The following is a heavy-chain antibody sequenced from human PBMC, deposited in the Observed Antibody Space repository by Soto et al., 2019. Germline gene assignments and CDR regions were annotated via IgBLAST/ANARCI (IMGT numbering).Heavy chain of an antibody. V-gene: IGHV1-18*01. Sequence: QDQLVQSGAEVKKPGASVEVSCKASGYTFGNYGINWVRQAPGQGLEWVGWINGYNGDTNYAQKFQGRVTMTTDTSTRTAYMELRILRSGDTAMYFCAGDATIAETGYGMDVWGHGTTVTVSS. CDR2: INGYNGDT. CDR3: AGDATIAETGYGMDV. D-gene: IGHD6-13*01. CDR1: GYTFGNYG. J-gene: IGHJ6*02.